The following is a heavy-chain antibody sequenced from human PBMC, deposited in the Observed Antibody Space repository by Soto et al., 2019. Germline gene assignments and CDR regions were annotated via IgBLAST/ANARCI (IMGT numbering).Heavy chain of an antibody. Sequence: ASVKVSCKASGYTFSSYGISWVRQAPGQGLEWMGWISGYNGNTNYAQKLQGRVTMTTDTSTSTAYMELRSLRSDDTAVYYCARDRAIVVVVAANSGWFDPWGQGPLVTVSS. V-gene: IGHV1-18*04. CDR1: GYTFSSYG. CDR3: ARDRAIVVVVAANSGWFDP. CDR2: ISGYNGNT. J-gene: IGHJ5*02. D-gene: IGHD2-15*01.